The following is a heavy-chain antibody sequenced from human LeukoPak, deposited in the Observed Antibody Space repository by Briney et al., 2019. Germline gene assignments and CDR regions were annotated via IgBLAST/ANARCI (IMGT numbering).Heavy chain of an antibody. CDR1: GFAFSSYA. V-gene: IGHV3-30-3*01. CDR2: ISYDGSNK. J-gene: IGHJ4*02. D-gene: IGHD6-13*01. Sequence: PGRSLRLSCAASGFAFSSYAMHWVRQAPGKGLEWVAVISYDGSNKYYADSVKGRFTISRDNSKNTLYLQMNSLRAEDTAVYYCASGEQLTNDRDFDYWGQGTLVTVSS. CDR3: ASGEQLTNDRDFDY.